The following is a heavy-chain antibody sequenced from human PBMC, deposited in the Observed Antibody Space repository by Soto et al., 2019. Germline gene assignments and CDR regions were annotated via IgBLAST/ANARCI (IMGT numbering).Heavy chain of an antibody. D-gene: IGHD2-21*02. V-gene: IGHV4-59*01. Sequence: PSETLSLTCTVSGGSISSYYWSWIRQPPGKGLEWIGYIYYSGSTNYNPSLKSRVTISVDTSKNQFSLKLSSVTAAGTAVYYCARDHRDAYYYYYGMDVWGQGTTVTVSS. J-gene: IGHJ6*02. CDR3: ARDHRDAYYYYYGMDV. CDR2: IYYSGST. CDR1: GGSISSYY.